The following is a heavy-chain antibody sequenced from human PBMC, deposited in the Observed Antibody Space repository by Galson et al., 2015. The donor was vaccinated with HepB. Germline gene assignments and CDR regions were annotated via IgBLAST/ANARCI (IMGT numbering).Heavy chain of an antibody. Sequence: SLRLSCAASGFTFSSYGMHWVRQAPGKGLEWVAVISYDGSNKYYADSVKGRFTISRDNSKNTLYLQMNSLRAEDTAVYYCAKEAATWFGEFDPWGQGTLVTVSS. D-gene: IGHD3-10*01. CDR3: AKEAATWFGEFDP. V-gene: IGHV3-30*18. CDR1: GFTFSSYG. CDR2: ISYDGSNK. J-gene: IGHJ5*02.